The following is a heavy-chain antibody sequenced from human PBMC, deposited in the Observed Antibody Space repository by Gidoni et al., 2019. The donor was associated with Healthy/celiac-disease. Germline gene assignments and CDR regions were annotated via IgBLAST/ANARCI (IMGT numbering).Heavy chain of an antibody. CDR3: AKDFWSGYYNWFDP. J-gene: IGHJ5*02. Sequence: EVPLLASGGGLVQPVGSLRLSCEASGFPFSSYAMSWVRQAPGKGLEWVSAISGSGGSTYYADSVKGRCTSSRDNSKNTLDLQMNSLRAEDTAVYYCAKDFWSGYYNWFDPWGQGTLVTVSS. D-gene: IGHD3-3*01. V-gene: IGHV3-23*01. CDR1: GFPFSSYA. CDR2: ISGSGGST.